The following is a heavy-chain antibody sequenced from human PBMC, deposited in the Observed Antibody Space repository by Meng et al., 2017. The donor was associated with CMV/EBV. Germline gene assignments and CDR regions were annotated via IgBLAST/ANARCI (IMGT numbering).Heavy chain of an antibody. D-gene: IGHD5-24*01. CDR2: TYYRSKWYN. V-gene: IGHV6-1*01. CDR3: ARGFRDAGGTYYYYGMDV. CDR1: GDSVSSNSAA. J-gene: IGHJ6*02. Sequence: SQTLSLTCAISGDSVSSNSAAWNWIRQSPSRGLEWLGRTYYRSKWYNDYAVSVKSRITINPDTSKNQFSLQLNSVTPEDTAVYYCARGFRDAGGTYYYYGMDVWGQGTTVTVSS.